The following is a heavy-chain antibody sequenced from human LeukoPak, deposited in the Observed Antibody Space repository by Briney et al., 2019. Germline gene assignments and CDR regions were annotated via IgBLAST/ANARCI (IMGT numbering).Heavy chain of an antibody. CDR2: ISSSSTYR. J-gene: IGHJ5*02. D-gene: IGHD3-22*01. Sequence: PGGSLRLSCAASGFSFSDSYMSWIRQAPGKGLGLVSYISSSSTYRNYADSVKGRFNISRDNAKNSLYLQMNSLRAEDKAVYYCARAEVVSYYYDSSGYYHHWGQGTLVTVSS. CDR3: ARAEVVSYYYDSSGYYHH. V-gene: IGHV3-11*06. CDR1: GFSFSDSY.